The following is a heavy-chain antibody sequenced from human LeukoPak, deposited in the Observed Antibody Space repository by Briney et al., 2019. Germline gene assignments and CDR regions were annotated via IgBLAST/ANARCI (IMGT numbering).Heavy chain of an antibody. D-gene: IGHD2-21*01. V-gene: IGHV3-11*01. J-gene: IGHJ4*02. Sequence: GGSLRLSCAASGFTFSDYYMSWIRQAPGKGLEWVSHISSSGSTIYYADSVKGRFTSSRDNAKNSLYLQMNSLRVDDTAVYYCARDGRRGDWGDYWGQGTLVTVSS. CDR2: ISSSGSTI. CDR3: ARDGRRGDWGDY. CDR1: GFTFSDYY.